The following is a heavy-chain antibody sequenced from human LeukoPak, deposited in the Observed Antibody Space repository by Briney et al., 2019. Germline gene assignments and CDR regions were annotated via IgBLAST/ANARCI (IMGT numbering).Heavy chain of an antibody. V-gene: IGHV3-30*18. J-gene: IGHJ4*02. CDR2: ISYDGSNK. CDR1: GFTFSSYG. Sequence: GGSLRLSCAASGFTFSSYGMHWVRRAPGKGREWVAVISYDGSNKYYADSVKGRFTISRDNSKNTLYLQMNSLRAEDTAVYYCAKALGQWLPKAVFDYWGQGTLVTVSS. D-gene: IGHD6-19*01. CDR3: AKALGQWLPKAVFDY.